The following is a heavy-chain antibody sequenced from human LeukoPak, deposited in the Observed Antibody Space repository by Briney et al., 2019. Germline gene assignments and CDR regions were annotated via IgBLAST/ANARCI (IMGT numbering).Heavy chain of an antibody. CDR1: GFTFSNYG. V-gene: IGHV3-30*18. CDR2: ISFDGYNK. J-gene: IGHJ4*02. CDR3: AKGADGHYFDY. D-gene: IGHD3-16*01. Sequence: PGGSLRLSCAASGFTFSNYGMHWVRQAPGKGLEWVAVISFDGYNKYYTDSVKGRFTISRDNSKNTLYLQMNSLRTDDTALYYCAKGADGHYFDYWGQGTLITVSS.